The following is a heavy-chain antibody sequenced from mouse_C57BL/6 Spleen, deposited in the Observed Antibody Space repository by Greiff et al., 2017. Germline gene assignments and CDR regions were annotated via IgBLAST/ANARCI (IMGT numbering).Heavy chain of an antibody. Sequence: QVQLKESGAELVKPGASVKISCKASGYAFSSYWMNWVKQRPGKGLEWIGQIYPGDGDTNYNGKFKGKATLTADKSSSTAYMQLSSLTSEDYAVYFCARLGSNYVDYYAMDYWGQGTSVTVSS. CDR1: GYAFSSYW. V-gene: IGHV1-80*01. D-gene: IGHD2-5*01. CDR2: IYPGDGDT. CDR3: ARLGSNYVDYYAMDY. J-gene: IGHJ4*01.